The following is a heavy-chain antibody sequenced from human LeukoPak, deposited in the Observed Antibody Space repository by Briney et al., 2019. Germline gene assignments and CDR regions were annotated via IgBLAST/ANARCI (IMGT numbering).Heavy chain of an antibody. CDR2: INPNSGGT. J-gene: IGHJ4*02. Sequence: ASVKVSCKASGYTFTGYYMHWVRQAPGQGLEWMGWINPNSGGTNYAQKFQGRVTMPRDTSISTAYMELSRLRSDDTAVYYCARDLGGVADYFDYWGQGTLVTVSS. CDR3: ARDLGGVADYFDY. V-gene: IGHV1-2*02. CDR1: GYTFTGYY. D-gene: IGHD2-8*02.